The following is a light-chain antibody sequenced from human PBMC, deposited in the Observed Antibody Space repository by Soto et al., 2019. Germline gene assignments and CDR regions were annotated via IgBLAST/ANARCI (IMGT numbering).Light chain of an antibody. CDR2: GAS. CDR1: QSVSSY. J-gene: IGKJ2*01. CDR3: QQYGSSPYT. V-gene: IGKV3-20*01. Sequence: EIVLTQSPGTLSLSPGERATLSCRASQSVSSYLAWYQRKPGQAPRLLIYGASNRATDIPDRFSGSGSGTDFTLTISRVEAEDFALYFCQQYGSSPYTFGQGTKLGIK.